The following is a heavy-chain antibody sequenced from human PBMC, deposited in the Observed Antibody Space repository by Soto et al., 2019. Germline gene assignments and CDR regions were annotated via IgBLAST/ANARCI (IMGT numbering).Heavy chain of an antibody. CDR3: GRIKLVEFFFINVDVYDMDF. D-gene: IGHD3-16*01. CDR1: GFTLSNYA. Sequence: EVQLVESGGGLVQPGGSLRLSCAASGFTLSNYAVNWVRQAPGKGLEWVSYISSDSRYIYYGDSVKGRFTISRDNARNSVYLQMNSLRDEDTAVYYCGRIKLVEFFFINVDVYDMDFWCQGTTVTVS. V-gene: IGHV3-48*02. J-gene: IGHJ6*02. CDR2: ISSDSRYI.